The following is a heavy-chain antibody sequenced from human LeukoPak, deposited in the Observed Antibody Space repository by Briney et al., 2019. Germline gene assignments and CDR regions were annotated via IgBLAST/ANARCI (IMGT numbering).Heavy chain of an antibody. CDR2: ISWNSGSI. J-gene: IGHJ4*02. V-gene: IGHV3-9*01. D-gene: IGHD3-22*01. Sequence: GRSLRLSCAASGFTFDDYAMHWVRQAPGKGLEWVSGISWNSGSIGYADSVKGRFTISRDNAKNSLYLQMNSLRAGDTALYYCAKGLDYDSSGFDYWGQGTLVTVSS. CDR3: AKGLDYDSSGFDY. CDR1: GFTFDDYA.